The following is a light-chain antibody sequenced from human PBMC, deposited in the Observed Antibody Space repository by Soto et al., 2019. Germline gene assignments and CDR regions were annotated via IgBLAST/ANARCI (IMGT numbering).Light chain of an antibody. Sequence: EILFTQSPATLSLSPGERATLSCRASQSVSTYLAWYQQKPGQAPRILIYGASTRDTGIPARFSGSGSGTDFTLTISRLEPEDFEVYYCQQRSNWPRTFGQGTKVDIK. CDR1: QSVSTY. CDR3: QQRSNWPRT. J-gene: IGKJ1*01. CDR2: GAS. V-gene: IGKV3-11*01.